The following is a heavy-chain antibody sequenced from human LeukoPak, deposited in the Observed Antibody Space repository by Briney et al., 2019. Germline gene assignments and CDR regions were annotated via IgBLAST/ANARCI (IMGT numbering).Heavy chain of an antibody. CDR2: MNPNSGNT. V-gene: IGHV1-8*01. J-gene: IGHJ6*02. D-gene: IGHD2-2*01. CDR1: GYTFTSYD. CDR3: ARVPAAIPGGYYYYGMDV. Sequence: GASVKVSCKASGYTFTSYDINWVRQATGQGLEWMGWMNPNSGNTGYAQKFQGRVTMTRNTSISTAYMELSSLRSEDTAVYYCARVPAAIPGGYYYYGMDVWGQGTTVTVSS.